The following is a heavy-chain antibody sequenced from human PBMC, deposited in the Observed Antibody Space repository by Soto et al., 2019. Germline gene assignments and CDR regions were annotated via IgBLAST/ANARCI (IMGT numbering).Heavy chain of an antibody. J-gene: IGHJ4*02. D-gene: IGHD2-15*01. Sequence: EVQLVESGGGLAKPGESLRLSCAAAGYTFSRAWMSWVRQAPGKGLEWVGRIKSKTDGGTTDYTALVKDRFTISRDDSNNTLFLHMNSLKTEDTAVYYCTTGHGGKWGKGTLVTVSS. CDR1: GYTFSRAW. V-gene: IGHV3-15*01. CDR2: IKSKTDGGTT. CDR3: TTGHGGK.